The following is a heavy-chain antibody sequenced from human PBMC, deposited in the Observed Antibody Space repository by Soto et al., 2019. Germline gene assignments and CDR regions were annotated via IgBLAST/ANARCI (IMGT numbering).Heavy chain of an antibody. V-gene: IGHV1-69*13. CDR2: IIPIFGTA. J-gene: IGHJ6*02. D-gene: IGHD2-8*01. CDR1: GGTFSSYA. Sequence: SVKVSCKASGGTFSSYAISWVRQAPGQGLEWMGGIIPIFGTANYAQKFQGRVTITADESTSTAYMELSSLRSEDTAVYYCARDFRDCTNGVCYFYYYGMDVWGHGTTVTVSS. CDR3: ARDFRDCTNGVCYFYYYGMDV.